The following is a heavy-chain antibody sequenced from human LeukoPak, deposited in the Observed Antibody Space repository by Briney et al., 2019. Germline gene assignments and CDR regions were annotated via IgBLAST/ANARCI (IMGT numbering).Heavy chain of an antibody. V-gene: IGHV4-61*09. D-gene: IGHD2-2*02. CDR1: GGSINSGSYY. Sequence: SETQSLTCTVSGGSINSGSYYWNWIRQSAGKGLEWIGHIYTTGTTNCNPSLKSRVTISLDTSKNQFSLNLNSVTAADMAVYYCARCTSTSCYNFDYWGQGTLLTVSS. CDR2: IYTTGTT. CDR3: ARCTSTSCYNFDY. J-gene: IGHJ4*02.